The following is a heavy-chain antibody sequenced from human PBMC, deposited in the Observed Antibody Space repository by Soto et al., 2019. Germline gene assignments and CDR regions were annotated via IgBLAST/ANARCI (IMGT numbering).Heavy chain of an antibody. CDR1: GFTFSSYA. J-gene: IGHJ4*02. CDR3: TKRTSGYVVKAVDY. V-gene: IGHV3-23*01. CDR2: ISASDSST. Sequence: EVQLLESGGGLVQPGGSLRLSCAASGFTFSSYAMSWVRQAPGKGLEWVSVISASDSSTYYADSVKGRFTISRDTSKNTLYLQMNSLRAEDTVVYYCTKRTSGYVVKAVDYWGQGTLVTVSS. D-gene: IGHD3-22*01.